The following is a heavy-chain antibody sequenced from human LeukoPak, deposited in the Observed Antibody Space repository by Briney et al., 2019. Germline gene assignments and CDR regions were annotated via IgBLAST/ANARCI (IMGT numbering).Heavy chain of an antibody. CDR3: AREGLLSNLYYYSMDV. CDR1: GGSISSYY. CDR2: IYYSGST. V-gene: IGHV4-59*01. D-gene: IGHD4-11*01. Sequence: SETLSLTCTVSGGSISSYYWSWIRQPPGKGLEWIGYIYYSGSTNYNPSLKSRVTISVDTSKNQFSLKLSSVTAADTAVYYCAREGLLSNLYYYSMDVWGKGTTVTVSS. J-gene: IGHJ6*03.